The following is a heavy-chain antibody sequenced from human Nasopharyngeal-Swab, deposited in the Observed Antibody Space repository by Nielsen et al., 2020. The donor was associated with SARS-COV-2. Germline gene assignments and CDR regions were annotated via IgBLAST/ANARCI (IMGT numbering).Heavy chain of an antibody. CDR2: IYHTGTT. Sequence: SETLSPTCTVPDSSINTYYWSWIRQSPGKGLEWFGHIYHTGTTNYNPSRKRRVIISVDTSKNQCSFSLNLSSVTAADTALYYCAATRYSYGPFFDYWAQGTQVTVSS. D-gene: IGHD5-18*01. CDR3: AATRYSYGPFFDY. V-gene: IGHV4-59*03. CDR1: DSSINTYY. J-gene: IGHJ4*02.